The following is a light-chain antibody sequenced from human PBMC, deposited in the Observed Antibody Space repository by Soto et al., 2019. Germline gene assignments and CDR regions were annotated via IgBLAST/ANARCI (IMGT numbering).Light chain of an antibody. V-gene: IGLV2-8*01. CDR2: EVS. Sequence: QSVLTQPPSASGSPGQSVTISCTGTSSDVGGYNYVSWYQQHPGKAPKLMIYEVSKRPSGVPDRFSGSTPGNTASLNVSGLQAEDEADYYCISYAGSNGLFGGGTKLTVL. J-gene: IGLJ2*01. CDR3: ISYAGSNGL. CDR1: SSDVGGYNY.